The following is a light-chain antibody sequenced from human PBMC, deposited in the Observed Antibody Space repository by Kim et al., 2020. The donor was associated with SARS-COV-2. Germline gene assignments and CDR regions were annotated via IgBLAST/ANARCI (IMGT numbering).Light chain of an antibody. Sequence: ELTQPPSASGTPGQRVTISCSGSSSNIGSNYVYWYQQLPGTAPKLLIYRNNQRPSGVPDRFSGSKSGTSASLAISGLRSEDEADYYCAAWDDSLSALVFGGGTQLTVL. V-gene: IGLV1-47*01. CDR3: AAWDDSLSALV. CDR2: RNN. CDR1: SSNIGSNY. J-gene: IGLJ3*02.